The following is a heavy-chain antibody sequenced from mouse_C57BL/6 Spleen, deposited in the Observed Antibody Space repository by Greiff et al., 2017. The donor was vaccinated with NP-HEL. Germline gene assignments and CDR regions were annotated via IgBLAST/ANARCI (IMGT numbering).Heavy chain of an antibody. CDR2: IDPSDSYT. J-gene: IGHJ1*03. Sequence: QVQLQQPGAELVMPGASVKLSCKASGYTFTSYWMHWVKQRPGQGLEWIGEIDPSDSYTNYNQKFKGKSTLTVDKSSSTAYMQLSSLTSEDSAVYYCARSYDGYHWYFDDWGTGTTVTVSS. CDR1: GYTFTSYW. CDR3: ARSYDGYHWYFDD. V-gene: IGHV1-69*01. D-gene: IGHD2-3*01.